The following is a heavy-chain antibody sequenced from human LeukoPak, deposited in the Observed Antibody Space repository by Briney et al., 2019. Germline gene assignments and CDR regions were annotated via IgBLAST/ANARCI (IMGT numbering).Heavy chain of an antibody. J-gene: IGHJ4*02. V-gene: IGHV4-59*01. CDR2: IYYSGST. CDR3: ARVNDYGDSKIDY. Sequence: SETLSLTCTVSGGSISSYYWSWIRQPPGKGLEWIGYIYYSGSTNYNPSLKSRVTISVDTSKNQFSLKLSSVTAADTAVCYCARVNDYGDSKIDYWGQGTLVTVSS. CDR1: GGSISSYY. D-gene: IGHD4-17*01.